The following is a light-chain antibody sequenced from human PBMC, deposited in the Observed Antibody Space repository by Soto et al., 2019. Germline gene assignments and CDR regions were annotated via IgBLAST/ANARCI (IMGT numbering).Light chain of an antibody. V-gene: IGKV1-8*01. CDR1: QGISSW. Sequence: IRDRVTTTCRTSQGISSWLAWYQHKPGKAPKLLIYAASTLQSGVPSRFSGSGSGTEFNLTLRCLHSDDFALSYYQPSCRYAGTFALGTKVDIK. CDR2: AAS. J-gene: IGKJ3*01. CDR3: QPSCRYAGT.